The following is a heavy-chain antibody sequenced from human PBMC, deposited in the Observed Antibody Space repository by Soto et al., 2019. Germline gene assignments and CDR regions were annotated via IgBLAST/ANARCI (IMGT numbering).Heavy chain of an antibody. CDR1: GYTFTSYG. D-gene: IGHD3-3*01. CDR2: ISAYNGNT. V-gene: IGHV1-18*01. Sequence: ASVKVACKASGYTFTSYGISWVRQAPGQGLEWMGWISAYNGNTNYAQKLQGRVTMTTDTSTSTAYMELRSLRSDDTAVYYCARHPRSPTIFGVVTIAFDYWGQGTLVTVSS. J-gene: IGHJ4*02. CDR3: ARHPRSPTIFGVVTIAFDY.